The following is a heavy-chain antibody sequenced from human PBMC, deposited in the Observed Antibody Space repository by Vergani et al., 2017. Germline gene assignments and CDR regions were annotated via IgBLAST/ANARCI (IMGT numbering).Heavy chain of an antibody. V-gene: IGHV3-64D*06. CDR1: GFTFSSYA. D-gene: IGHD3-22*01. CDR3: VKDQYYDSSGYYPDAFDI. J-gene: IGHJ3*02. CDR2: ISSNGGRT. Sequence: EVQLVESGGGLVQPGGSLRLSCSASGFTFSSYAMHWVRQAPGKGLEYVSAISSNGGRTYYADSVKGRFTISRDNSKNTLYLQMSSLRAEDTAVYYCVKDQYYDSSGYYPDAFDIWGQGTMVTVSS.